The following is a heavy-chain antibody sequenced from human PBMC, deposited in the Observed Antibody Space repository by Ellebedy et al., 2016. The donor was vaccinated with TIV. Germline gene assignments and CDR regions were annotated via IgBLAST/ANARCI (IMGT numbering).Heavy chain of an antibody. CDR3: AKGRGGSSYSSMDV. V-gene: IGHV3-23*01. D-gene: IGHD2-15*01. J-gene: IGHJ6*02. CDR1: GFTFSNYA. Sequence: PGGSLRLSCAASGFTFSNYAMNWARPAPGKGPESVAVTSVISDSRAYADSVKGRFTISRDNSQNTLYLQMNSLRAADTAVYYCAKGRGGSSYSSMDVWGQGTTVTVSS. CDR2: TSVISDSR.